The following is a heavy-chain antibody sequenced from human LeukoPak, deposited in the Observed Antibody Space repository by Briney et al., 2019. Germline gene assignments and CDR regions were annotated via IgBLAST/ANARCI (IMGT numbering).Heavy chain of an antibody. CDR3: ARSLSGWYN. Sequence: GGXLRLSCAASGFTFNNYWMHWVRQAPGKGLVGVSRINSDGSRTNYADSVKGRFTISRDNAKKTLYLQMNSLRAEDTAVYYCARSLSGWYNWGQGTLVTVSS. J-gene: IGHJ4*02. CDR2: INSDGSRT. CDR1: GFTFNNYW. D-gene: IGHD6-19*01. V-gene: IGHV3-74*01.